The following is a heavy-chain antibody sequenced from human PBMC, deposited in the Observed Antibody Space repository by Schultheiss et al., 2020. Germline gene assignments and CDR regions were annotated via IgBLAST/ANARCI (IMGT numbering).Heavy chain of an antibody. CDR2: IYYSGST. CDR1: GGSISSYY. J-gene: IGHJ4*02. CDR3: ARRERYPAYFDY. Sequence: SETLSLTCTVSGGSISSYYWSWIRQPPGKGLEWIGYIYYSGSTNYNPSLKSRVTISVDTSKNQFSLKLSSVTAADTAVYYCARRERYPAYFDYWGQGTLVTVSS. V-gene: IGHV4-59*12. D-gene: IGHD3-16*02.